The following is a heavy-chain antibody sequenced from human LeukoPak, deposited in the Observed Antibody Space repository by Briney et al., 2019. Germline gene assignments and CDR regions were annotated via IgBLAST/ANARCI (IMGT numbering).Heavy chain of an antibody. CDR3: ARLETGAALPLFDY. CDR1: GGSISSSSYY. D-gene: IGHD1-26*01. CDR2: IYYSGST. J-gene: IGHJ4*02. Sequence: SETLSLTCTVSGGSISSSSYYWGLIRQPPGKWLEWIGSIYYSGSTYYNPSLKSRVTISVDTSKNQFSLKLSSVTAADTAVYYCARLETGAALPLFDYWGQGTLVTVSS. V-gene: IGHV4-39*01.